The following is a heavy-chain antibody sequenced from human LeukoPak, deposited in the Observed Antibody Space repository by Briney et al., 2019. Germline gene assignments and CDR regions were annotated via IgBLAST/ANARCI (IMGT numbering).Heavy chain of an antibody. CDR3: ARDLGSGSWNYYYYGMDV. CDR1: GGTFSSYA. D-gene: IGHD6-13*01. V-gene: IGHV1-69*04. CDR2: IIPILGIA. J-gene: IGHJ6*02. Sequence: GASVKVSCKASGGTFSSYAISWVRQAPGQGLEWMGRIIPILGIANYAQKFQGRVTITADKSTSTAYMELSSLRSEDTAVYYCARDLGSGSWNYYYYGMDVWGQGTTVTVSS.